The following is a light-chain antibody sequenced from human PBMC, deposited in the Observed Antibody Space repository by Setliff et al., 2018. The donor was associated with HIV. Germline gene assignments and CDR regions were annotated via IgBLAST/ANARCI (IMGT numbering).Light chain of an antibody. J-gene: IGLJ1*01. CDR3: CSNTGSNTFV. V-gene: IGLV2-14*01. CDR2: RAT. Sequence: QSALTQPASVSGSPGQSITISCTGTSSDVGGYNYVSWYQQHPARAPKLIIYRATRRPSGVSNRFSGSKSGNVASLTISGLQAEDEADYYCCSNTGSNTFVFGTGTKVTVL. CDR1: SSDVGGYNY.